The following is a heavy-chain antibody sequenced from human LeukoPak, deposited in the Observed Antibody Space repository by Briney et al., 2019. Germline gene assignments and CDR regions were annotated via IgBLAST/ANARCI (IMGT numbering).Heavy chain of an antibody. V-gene: IGHV3-74*01. CDR1: GFSISGVW. J-gene: IGHJ4*01. D-gene: IGHD1-1*01. CDR3: IREVQVRASASLGL. CDR2: MNSVGTTI. Sequence: RGSLRLSCAASGFSISGVWMHWVRQVLGGGLVWVARMNSVGTTINYGDSVKGRFTISRDNVRNTLHLQMNNLSLEDTAVYFCIREVQVRASASLGLWGRGTLVTVS.